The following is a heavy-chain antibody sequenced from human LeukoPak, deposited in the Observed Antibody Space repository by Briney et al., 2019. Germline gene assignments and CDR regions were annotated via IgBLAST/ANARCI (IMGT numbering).Heavy chain of an antibody. CDR1: RFTFSSYW. D-gene: IGHD3-3*01. V-gene: IGHV3-7*05. CDR3: ARWGPILRFLRAFDI. CDR2: IKQDGSEK. Sequence: GGSLRLSCAASRFTFSSYWMSWVRQAPGKGLEWVANIKQDGSEKYYMGSVKGRFTISRDNAKNSLYPQMNSLRVEDTAVYYCARWGPILRFLRAFDIWGQGTMVTVSS. J-gene: IGHJ3*02.